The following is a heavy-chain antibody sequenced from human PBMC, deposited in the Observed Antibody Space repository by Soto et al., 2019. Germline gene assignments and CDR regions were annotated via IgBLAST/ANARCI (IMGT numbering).Heavy chain of an antibody. CDR3: ARDSYYDSSGSGWYFDL. J-gene: IGHJ2*01. D-gene: IGHD3-22*01. V-gene: IGHV4-31*01. Sequence: QVQLQESGPGLVKPSQTLSLTCTVSGGSISSGGYYWSWIRQHPGTGLEWIGYIYYSGNTYYTPSLKSLVTISGDPSKNLFALKLSSVTAAATAVYYCARDSYYDSSGSGWYFDLWGRGTLVTVSS. CDR1: GGSISSGGYY. CDR2: IYYSGNT.